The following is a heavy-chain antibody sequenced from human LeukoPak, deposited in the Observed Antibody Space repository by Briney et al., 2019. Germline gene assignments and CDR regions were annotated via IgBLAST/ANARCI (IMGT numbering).Heavy chain of an antibody. CDR1: GDSISSSSYY. J-gene: IGHJ4*02. CDR2: IYYNGST. D-gene: IGHD5-12*01. V-gene: IGHV4-39*01. Sequence: SETLSFTCTVSGDSISSSSYYWGWIRQPPGKGLEWIGSIYYNGSTYYDPSLKSRVTISVDTSKNQFSLKLRYVTAADTAVYYCARQLRGYEYFDYWGQGTLVTVSS. CDR3: ARQLRGYEYFDY.